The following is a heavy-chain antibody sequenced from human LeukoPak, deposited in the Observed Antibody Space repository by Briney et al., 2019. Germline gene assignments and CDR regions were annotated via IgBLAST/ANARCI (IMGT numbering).Heavy chain of an antibody. CDR3: ARLGGSYGGDY. V-gene: IGHV4-39*01. CDR1: DGSISGSGYY. J-gene: IGHJ4*02. Sequence: PSETLSLTCTVSDGSISGSGYYWGWIRQPPGEGLEWIASIFYSGSTYYNPSLKSRVTISVDTSKNQFSLKLSSVTAADTAVYYCARLGGSYGGDYWGQGTLVTVSS. CDR2: IFYSGST. D-gene: IGHD3-10*01.